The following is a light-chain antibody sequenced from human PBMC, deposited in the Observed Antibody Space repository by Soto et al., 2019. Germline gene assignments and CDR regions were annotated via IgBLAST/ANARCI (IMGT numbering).Light chain of an antibody. Sequence: DIQMTQSPSSLSASVGDRVTITCRASQSISSYLNWYQQKPGKAPKLLIFAASSLQSGVPSRFSGSGSGTDFTLTISSLQPEDFGTYYCQQSYSKTFGQGTKV. CDR2: AAS. V-gene: IGKV1-39*01. CDR3: QQSYSKT. CDR1: QSISSY. J-gene: IGKJ1*01.